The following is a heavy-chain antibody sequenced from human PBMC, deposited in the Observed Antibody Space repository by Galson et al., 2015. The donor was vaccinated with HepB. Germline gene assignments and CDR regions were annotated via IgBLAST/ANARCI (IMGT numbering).Heavy chain of an antibody. J-gene: IGHJ3*01. CDR1: EFIFNSYW. V-gene: IGHV3-74*03. Sequence: SLRLSCAASEFIFNSYWMHWVRQAPGKGLVWVSRIKTDGSSTTYADSVRGRFTISRDNAKNTLYLQMNSLRAEDTAVYYCAREYIGGSITDAFDLWGQGTMVTVSS. CDR3: AREYIGGSITDAFDL. D-gene: IGHD3-16*01. CDR2: IKTDGSST.